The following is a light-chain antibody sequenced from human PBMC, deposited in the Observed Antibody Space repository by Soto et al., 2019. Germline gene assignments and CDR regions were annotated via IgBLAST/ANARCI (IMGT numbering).Light chain of an antibody. Sequence: DIQMTQFPSTLSASVGDRVTITCRASQTIRRWLAWYQQKPGTAPKLLISGASNLEGGVPSRFSGSGSETEFTLTISSLQPGDFATYYCQQYDSYSLTFGGGTKVDIK. CDR2: GAS. CDR3: QQYDSYSLT. V-gene: IGKV1-5*03. CDR1: QTIRRW. J-gene: IGKJ4*01.